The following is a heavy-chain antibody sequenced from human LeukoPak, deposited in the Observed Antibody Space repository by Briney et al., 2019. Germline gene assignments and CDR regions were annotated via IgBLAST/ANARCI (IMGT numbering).Heavy chain of an antibody. D-gene: IGHD2-2*01. CDR2: INPSGGST. J-gene: IGHJ5*02. CDR3: ARTVVPAAMNLDSNWFDP. Sequence: ASVKVSCKASGYTLTTYYMHWVRQAPGQGLEWMGIINPSGGSTSYAQKFQGRVTMTRDTSTSTVYMELSSLRSEDTAVYYCARTVVPAAMNLDSNWFDPWGQGTLVTVSS. V-gene: IGHV1-46*01. CDR1: GYTLTTYY.